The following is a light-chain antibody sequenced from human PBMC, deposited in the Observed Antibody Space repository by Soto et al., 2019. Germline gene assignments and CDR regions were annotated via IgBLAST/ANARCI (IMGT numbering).Light chain of an antibody. V-gene: IGLV2-14*01. CDR2: EVS. Sequence: QSVLTQPASVSGSPGQSITISCTGTSSDVGGYNSVSWYRQHPGKAPKLMIYEVSNRPSGVSDRFSGSKSGNTASLTISGLQAEDEADYYCCSYAGSSTYVFGTGTKVTVL. CDR1: SSDVGGYNS. J-gene: IGLJ1*01. CDR3: CSYAGSSTYV.